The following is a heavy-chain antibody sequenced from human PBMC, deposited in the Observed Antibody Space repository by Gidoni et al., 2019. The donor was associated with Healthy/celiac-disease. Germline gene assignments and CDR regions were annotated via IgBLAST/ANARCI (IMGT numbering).Heavy chain of an antibody. J-gene: IGHJ4*02. Sequence: EVQLLESGGGLVQRGGSLRRPCAASGLSFSSYAMSWVRQAPGKGLDWVSAISGSGGSTYYADSVKGRFTISRDNSKNTLYLQMTSLRAEDTAVYYCAKGADIAAAGTVDYWCQGTLVTVSS. D-gene: IGHD6-13*01. CDR2: ISGSGGST. CDR3: AKGADIAAAGTVDY. V-gene: IGHV3-23*01. CDR1: GLSFSSYA.